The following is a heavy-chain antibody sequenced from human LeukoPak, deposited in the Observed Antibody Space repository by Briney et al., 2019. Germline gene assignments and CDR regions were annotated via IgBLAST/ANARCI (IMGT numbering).Heavy chain of an antibody. V-gene: IGHV3-74*01. CDR1: GFTFSIYW. J-gene: IGHJ6*02. D-gene: IGHD3-9*01. CDR2: INGDGRSI. Sequence: PGGSLRLSCAASGFTFSIYWMHWVRQDPRKGLVWVSRINGDGRSINYADSVRGRFTISRDNAKNTLYLQMNTLRVEDTAVYYCTRDLMDYDVSTGLHHYYMDVWGQGTTVTVSS. CDR3: TRDLMDYDVSTGLHHYYMDV.